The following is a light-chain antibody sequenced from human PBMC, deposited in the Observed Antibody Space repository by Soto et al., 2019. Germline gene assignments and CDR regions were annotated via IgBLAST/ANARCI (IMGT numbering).Light chain of an antibody. J-gene: IGLJ1*01. Sequence: QSVLTQPASVSGSPGQSITISCTGTSSDVGGYNYDSWYQQHPGKAPKFIIYDVSNRPSGVSNRFSGSKSGNTASLTISGLQAEDEADYYCSSYTTSNTRQIVFGTGTKLTVL. CDR2: DVS. CDR1: SSDVGGYNY. V-gene: IGLV2-14*01. CDR3: SSYTTSNTRQIV.